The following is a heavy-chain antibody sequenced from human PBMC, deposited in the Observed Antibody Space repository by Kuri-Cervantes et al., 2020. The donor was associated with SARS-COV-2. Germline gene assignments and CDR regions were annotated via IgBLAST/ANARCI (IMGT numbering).Heavy chain of an antibody. V-gene: IGHV1-69*13. CDR1: GYTLTELS. CDR3: ARGLFNAMIVDDAFDI. D-gene: IGHD3-22*01. J-gene: IGHJ3*02. Sequence: SVKVSCKVSGYTLTELSMHWVRQAPGQGLEWMGGIIPIFGTANYAQKFQGRVTITADESTSTAYMELSSLRSEDTAVYYCARGLFNAMIVDDAFDIWGQGTMVTVSS. CDR2: IIPIFGTA.